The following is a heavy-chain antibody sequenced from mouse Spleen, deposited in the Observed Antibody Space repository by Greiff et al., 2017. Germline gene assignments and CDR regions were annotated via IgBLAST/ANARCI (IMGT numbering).Heavy chain of an antibody. CDR3: AHGYDLFFAY. D-gene: IGHD2-2*01. CDR2: IDPENGNT. J-gene: IGHJ3*01. CDR1: GFNIKDYY. V-gene: IGHV14-1*02. Sequence: VQLKESGAELVRPGALVKLSCKASGFNIKDYYMHWVKQRPEQGLEWIGWIDPENGNTIYDPKFQGKASITADASSNTAYLQLSSLTSEDTAVYYCAHGYDLFFAYWGQGTLVTVSA.